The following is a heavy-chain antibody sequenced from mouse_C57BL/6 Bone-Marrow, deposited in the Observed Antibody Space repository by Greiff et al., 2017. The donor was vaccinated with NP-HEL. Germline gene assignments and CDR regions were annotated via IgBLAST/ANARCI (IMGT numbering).Heavy chain of an antibody. J-gene: IGHJ2*01. CDR3: AREREYYYGPYFDY. CDR2: IDPSDSET. D-gene: IGHD1-1*01. Sequence: QVQLKQPGAELVRPGSSVKLSCKASGYTFTSYWMHWVKQRPIQGLEWIGNIDPSDSETHYNQKFKDKATLTVDKSSSTAYMQLSSLTSEDSAVYYCAREREYYYGPYFDYWGQGTTLTVSS. CDR1: GYTFTSYW. V-gene: IGHV1-52*01.